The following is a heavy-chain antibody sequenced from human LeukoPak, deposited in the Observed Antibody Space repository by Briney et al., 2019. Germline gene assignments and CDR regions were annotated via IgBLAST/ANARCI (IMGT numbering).Heavy chain of an antibody. Sequence: KPSETLSLTCTVSGGSISSGSYYWSWIRQPAGKGLEWIGRIYTSGSTNYNPSLKSRVTISVDTSKNQFSLKLSSVTAADTAVYYCARDVDNNDAFHVWGQGTMVTVSS. J-gene: IGHJ3*01. CDR2: IYTSGST. CDR3: ARDVDNNDAFHV. V-gene: IGHV4-61*02. CDR1: GGSISSGSYY. D-gene: IGHD2-15*01.